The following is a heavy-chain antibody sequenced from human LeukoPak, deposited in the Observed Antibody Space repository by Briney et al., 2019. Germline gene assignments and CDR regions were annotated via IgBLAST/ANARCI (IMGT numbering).Heavy chain of an antibody. V-gene: IGHV3-48*04. CDR3: ARDSTQLAFDY. D-gene: IGHD6-6*01. CDR1: GFTFSSYS. CDR2: ISSSSSTI. J-gene: IGHJ4*02. Sequence: GGSLRLSCAASGFTFSSYSMNWVRQAPGKGLEWVSYISSSSSTIYYADSVKGRFTISRDNAKNSLYLQMNSLRAEDTAVYYCARDSTQLAFDYWGQGTLVTVSS.